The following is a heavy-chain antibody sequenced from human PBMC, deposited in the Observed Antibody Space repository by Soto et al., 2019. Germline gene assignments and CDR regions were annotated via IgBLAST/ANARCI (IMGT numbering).Heavy chain of an antibody. J-gene: IGHJ4*02. D-gene: IGHD5-12*01. Sequence: SGPTLVNPTQTLTLTCTFSGFSLSTSEVVVGWIRQPPGKALEWLALVYWDDDKRYSPSLKSRLTIIKDTSKNQVVLTMTNMDPVDTATYYCAHRRSGYSGYAYFDYWGQGTLVTVSS. V-gene: IGHV2-5*02. CDR2: VYWDDDK. CDR3: AHRRSGYSGYAYFDY. CDR1: GFSLSTSEVV.